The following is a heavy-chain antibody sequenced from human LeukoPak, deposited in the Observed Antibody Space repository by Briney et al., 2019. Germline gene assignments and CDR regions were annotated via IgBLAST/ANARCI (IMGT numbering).Heavy chain of an antibody. CDR1: GYSFTNYW. Sequence: GESLKISCKGSGYSFTNYWIGWVRQMPGKGLEWMGIIYPGDSDTRYSPSFQGQVTISADKSISTAYLQWSSLKASDTAMYYCARLGDSYYDILTGYRGAFNYWGQEPWSPSPQ. CDR2: IYPGDSDT. D-gene: IGHD3-9*01. V-gene: IGHV5-51*01. J-gene: IGHJ4*01. CDR3: ARLGDSYYDILTGYRGAFNY.